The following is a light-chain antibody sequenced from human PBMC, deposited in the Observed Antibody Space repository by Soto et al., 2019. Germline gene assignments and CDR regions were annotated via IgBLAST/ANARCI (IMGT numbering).Light chain of an antibody. CDR3: CSYAGTYTYV. Sequence: QSALTQPRSVSESPGQSVAISCTGTSSDVGGYTYVSWYQQHPGKAPKLMIFDVNKRTSGVPDRFSGSKSGNTASLTISGLQAEDEADYYCCSYAGTYTYVFGTGTKLTVL. CDR2: DVN. V-gene: IGLV2-11*01. CDR1: SSDVGGYTY. J-gene: IGLJ1*01.